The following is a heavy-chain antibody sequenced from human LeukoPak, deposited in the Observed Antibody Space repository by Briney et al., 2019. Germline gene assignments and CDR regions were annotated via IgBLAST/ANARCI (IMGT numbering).Heavy chain of an antibody. CDR3: ARGYYDFWSAFDY. J-gene: IGHJ4*02. CDR2: INPDGSAT. D-gene: IGHD3-3*01. CDR1: GFTFRSDW. V-gene: IGHV3-7*03. Sequence: GGSLRLSCAASGFTFRSDWMSWVRQSPEKGLEWAANINPDGSATYYVDSVKGRFTISRDNAKNSLYLQMNSLRAEDTAVYYCARGYYDFWSAFDYWGQGTLVTVSS.